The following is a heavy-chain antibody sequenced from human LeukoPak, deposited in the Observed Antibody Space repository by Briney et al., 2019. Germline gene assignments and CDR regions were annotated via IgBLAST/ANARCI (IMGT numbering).Heavy chain of an antibody. CDR1: GFSFSNYN. V-gene: IGHV3-64D*06. Sequence: GGSLRLSCSASGFSFSNYNMYWVRQAPGKGLEYVSAIFKSGSGTFYADSVKGRFTISRDNSKNTLFLQMGSLTTDDTAVYYCVKKGVVAPTGDYYFDFWGQGTLVTVSS. D-gene: IGHD5-12*01. J-gene: IGHJ4*02. CDR3: VKKGVVAPTGDYYFDF. CDR2: IFKSGSGT.